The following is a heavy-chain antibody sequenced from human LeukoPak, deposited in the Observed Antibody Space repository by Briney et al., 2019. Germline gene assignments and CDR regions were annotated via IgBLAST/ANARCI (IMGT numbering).Heavy chain of an antibody. CDR3: ARGYDILTGYFPH. CDR2: IYHSGST. D-gene: IGHD3-9*01. V-gene: IGHV4-38-2*02. J-gene: IGHJ4*02. CDR1: GYSISSGYY. Sequence: SETLSLTCTVSGYSISSGYYWGWIRQPPGKGLERIGSIYHSGSTYYNPSLKSRVTISVDTSKNQFSLKLTSVTAADTAVYYCARGYDILTGYFPHWGQGTLVTVSS.